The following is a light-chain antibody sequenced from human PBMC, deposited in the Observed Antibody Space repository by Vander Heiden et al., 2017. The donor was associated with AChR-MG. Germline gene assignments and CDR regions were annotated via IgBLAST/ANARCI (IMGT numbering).Light chain of an antibody. Sequence: QSAQTQFLPVSGSSGLSITISCTGTGSDVGCYNYVSWYQQHPGNAPKLMIYDVSNRPSGVSDRFSGSKSGNTASLTISGLQAEDEADYYCSSYASSSTWVFGGGTKLTVL. J-gene: IGLJ3*02. CDR3: SSYASSSTWV. CDR1: GSDVGCYNY. CDR2: DVS. V-gene: IGLV2-14*01.